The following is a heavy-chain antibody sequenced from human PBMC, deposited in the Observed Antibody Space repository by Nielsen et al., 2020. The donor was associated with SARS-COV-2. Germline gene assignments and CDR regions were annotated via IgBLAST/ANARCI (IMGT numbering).Heavy chain of an antibody. J-gene: IGHJ4*02. V-gene: IGHV1-3*04. D-gene: IGHD2-2*01. CDR2: INSDSGNT. CDR3: ARSRGCSATSCFFDY. CDR1: GYTFTAYA. Sequence: DSVKVSCKASGYTFTAYAIHWVRQDPGQRLEWMGWINSDSGNTKYSQKFRGRVTITRDTSASTAYMELSGLSSEDTAVYYCARSRGCSATSCFFDYWGQGALVTVSS.